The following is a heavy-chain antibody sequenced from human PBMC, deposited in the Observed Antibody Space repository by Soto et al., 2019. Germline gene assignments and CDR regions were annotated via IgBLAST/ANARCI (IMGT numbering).Heavy chain of an antibody. J-gene: IGHJ4*02. CDR3: ARYNAASGTYYFDY. V-gene: IGHV4-4*02. CDR1: GASVSSTYW. Sequence: PSETLSLTCAVSGASVSSTYWWSWVRQPPGKGPEWIGEINHRGSANYNPYLKSRVTMSLDISKSQFSLRLTSVTAADTAVYFCARYNAASGTYYFDYWGRGALVTVS. D-gene: IGHD6-13*01. CDR2: INHRGSA.